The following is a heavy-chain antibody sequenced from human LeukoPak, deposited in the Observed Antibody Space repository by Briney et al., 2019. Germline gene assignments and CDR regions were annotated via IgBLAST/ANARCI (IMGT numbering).Heavy chain of an antibody. CDR3: ARALPNYYFDY. CDR1: GGSISSGDYY. J-gene: IGHJ4*02. CDR2: IYYSGST. V-gene: IGHV4-30-4*01. D-gene: IGHD1-7*01. Sequence: SETLSLTCTVSGGSISSGDYYWSWIRQPPGKGLEWIGYIYYSGSTYYNPSLKSRVTISVDTSKNQFSLKLSSVTAADTAVYYCARALPNYYFDYWGQGTLVTVSS.